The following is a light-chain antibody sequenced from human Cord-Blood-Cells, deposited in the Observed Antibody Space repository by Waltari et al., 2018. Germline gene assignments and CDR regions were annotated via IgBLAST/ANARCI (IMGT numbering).Light chain of an antibody. J-gene: IGLJ1*01. Sequence: QSAVSKLRPVSGSPGQSVTISCTGTSSGVGGYNYVSWYKQHPGNAPKLMIYDVSKRPSGVPDRFSGSKSGNTASLTISGLQAEDEADYYCCSYAGSYTLYVFGTGTKVTVL. V-gene: IGLV2-11*01. CDR1: SSGVGGYNY. CDR3: CSYAGSYTLYV. CDR2: DVS.